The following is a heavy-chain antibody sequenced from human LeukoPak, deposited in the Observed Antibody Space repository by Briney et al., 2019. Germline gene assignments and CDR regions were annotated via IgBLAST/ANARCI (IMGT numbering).Heavy chain of an antibody. D-gene: IGHD2-21*02. V-gene: IGHV4-30-4*01. Sequence: SETLSLTCTVSGDSINNGDYYWSWIRQPPGKGLEWIGYIYYSGSAYYTPSLRSRASISIDTSKDQFSLNLKSVTAADTAVYYCAREGVVTAHMDYWGQGGLVTVSS. CDR3: AREGVVTAHMDY. CDR2: IYYSGSA. CDR1: GDSINNGDYY. J-gene: IGHJ4*02.